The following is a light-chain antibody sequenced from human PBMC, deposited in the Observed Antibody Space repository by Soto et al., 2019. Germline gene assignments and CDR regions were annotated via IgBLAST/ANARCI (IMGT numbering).Light chain of an antibody. Sequence: EIVLTQSPATLSLSPGERATLSCRASQSVSSYLAWYQQKPGQAPRLLIYDASSRATGIPARFSGSGSGTDGPRPISSLEPEDFAVYYGQQRSNWPPVFTFGPGTKVDIK. CDR1: QSVSSY. CDR3: QQRSNWPPVFT. CDR2: DAS. V-gene: IGKV3-11*01. J-gene: IGKJ3*01.